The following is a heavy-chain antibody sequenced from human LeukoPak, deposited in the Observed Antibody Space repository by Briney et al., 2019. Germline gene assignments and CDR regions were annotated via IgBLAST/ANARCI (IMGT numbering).Heavy chain of an antibody. V-gene: IGHV4-59*08. CDR3: ARQSYGDYFDY. J-gene: IGHJ4*02. CDR1: GGSISSYY. D-gene: IGHD4-17*01. Sequence: NPSETLSLTCTVSGGSISSYYWSWIRQPPGKGLEWIGYIYYRGSTSYNPSLKSRVTILVDTSKNQFSLKPSSVTAADTAVYYCARQSYGDYFDYWGQGTLVTVSS. CDR2: IYYRGST.